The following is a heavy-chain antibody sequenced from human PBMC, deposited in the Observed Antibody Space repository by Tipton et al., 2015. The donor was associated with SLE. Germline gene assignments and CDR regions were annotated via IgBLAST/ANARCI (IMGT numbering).Heavy chain of an antibody. CDR3: ARATYYYDSSGYYPDY. V-gene: IGHV4-39*07. Sequence: TLSLTCTVSGGSISSGSYYWSWIRQPPGKGLEWIGEINHSGSTNYNPSLKSRVTISVDTSKNQFSLKLSSVSAADTAVFYCARATYYYDSSGYYPDYWGQGTLVTVSS. J-gene: IGHJ4*02. CDR1: GGSISSGSYY. D-gene: IGHD3-22*01. CDR2: INHSGST.